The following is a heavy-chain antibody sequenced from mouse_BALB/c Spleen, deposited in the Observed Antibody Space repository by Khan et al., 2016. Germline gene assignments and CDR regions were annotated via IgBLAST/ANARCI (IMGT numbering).Heavy chain of an antibody. CDR2: IDPYYGST. D-gene: IGHD2-10*02. V-gene: IGHV1-39*01. J-gene: IGHJ2*01. CDR3: AREGYGNYVDC. CDR1: GYSFTGYI. Sequence: EVQLQESGPELEKPGASLTISCKVSGYSFTGYITNCVKQSNGKSLAWIGNIDPYYGSTGYHQTFKGKPTLTVDKSSSPASMQLKRLTSEDSASYYCAREGYGNYVDCWGEGTTLTVSS.